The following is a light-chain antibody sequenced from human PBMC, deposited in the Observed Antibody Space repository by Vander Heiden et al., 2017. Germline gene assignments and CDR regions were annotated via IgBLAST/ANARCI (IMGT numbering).Light chain of an antibody. J-gene: IGLJ2*01. Sequence: SYVLTQPPSVSVAPGQTARITSGGNNIGRKSVHCDHQKPAQAPVLVVYDDSDRPSGSPERFSGSNSGNTATLTISRVDAGDEADYYCQVWDSSSDNPVVFGGGTKLTVL. CDR1: NIGRKS. CDR3: QVWDSSSDNPVV. V-gene: IGLV3-21*02. CDR2: DDS.